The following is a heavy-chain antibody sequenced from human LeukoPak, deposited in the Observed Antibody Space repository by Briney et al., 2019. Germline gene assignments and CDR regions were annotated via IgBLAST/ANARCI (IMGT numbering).Heavy chain of an antibody. V-gene: IGHV3-74*01. Sequence: GESLRLSCAASGFIFSTYWMHGVRQAPGKGLVWVSRINSDGSIKNYADSVEGRFTISRDNARNTLYLQMNSLRAEDTAVYYCGGRPHGGNRDYWGQGPLVTASS. CDR2: INSDGSIK. CDR1: GFIFSTYW. D-gene: IGHD4-23*01. J-gene: IGHJ4*02. CDR3: GGRPHGGNRDY.